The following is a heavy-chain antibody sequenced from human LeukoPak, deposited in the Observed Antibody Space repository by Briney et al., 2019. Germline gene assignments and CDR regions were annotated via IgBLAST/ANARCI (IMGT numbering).Heavy chain of an antibody. CDR1: GYTFTSYA. D-gene: IGHD1-1*01. CDR2: INTNTGNP. V-gene: IGHV7-4-1*02. CDR3: ARALPDYSQLPSDAFDI. J-gene: IGHJ3*02. Sequence: ASVKVSCKASGYTFTSYAMNWVRQAPGQGLEWMGWINTNTGNPTYAQGFTGRFVFSLDTSVSTAYLQISSLKAEDTAVYYCARALPDYSQLPSDAFDIWGQGTVVTVSS.